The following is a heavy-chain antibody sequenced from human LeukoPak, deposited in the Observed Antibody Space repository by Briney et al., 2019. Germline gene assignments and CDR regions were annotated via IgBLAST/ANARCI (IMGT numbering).Heavy chain of an antibody. CDR1: GYTFTSYY. CDR2: INPSGGST. D-gene: IGHD3-3*01. V-gene: IGHV1-46*01. CDR3: ARDQRFSDFWSGYYGEDFYY. Sequence: ASVKVSCKASGYTFTSYYMHWVRQAPGQVLEWMGIINPSGGSTSYAQKFQGRVTMTRDTSTSTVYMELSSLRSEDTAMYYCARDQRFSDFWSGYYGEDFYYWGEGTLATVSS. J-gene: IGHJ4*02.